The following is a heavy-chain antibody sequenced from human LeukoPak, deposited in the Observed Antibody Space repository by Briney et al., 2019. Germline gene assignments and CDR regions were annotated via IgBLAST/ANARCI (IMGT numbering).Heavy chain of an antibody. V-gene: IGHV4-39*01. J-gene: IGHJ3*02. D-gene: IGHD3-22*01. CDR1: GSTVKRNY. Sequence: GSLRLSCAVSGSTVKRNYMSWARQAPGKGLEWIGSIYYSGSTYYNPSLKSRVTISVDTSKNQFSLKLSSVTAADTAVYYCARRQNYYDSSGRSAFDIWGQGTMVTVSS. CDR2: IYYSGST. CDR3: ARRQNYYDSSGRSAFDI.